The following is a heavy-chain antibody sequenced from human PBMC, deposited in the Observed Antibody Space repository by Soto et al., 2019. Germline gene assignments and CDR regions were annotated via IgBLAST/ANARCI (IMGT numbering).Heavy chain of an antibody. J-gene: IGHJ4*02. D-gene: IGHD6-19*01. CDR2: FDPEDGET. CDR1: GYTLTELS. Sequence: GASVKVSCKVSGYTLTELSMHWVRQAPGKGLEWMGGFDPEDGETIYAQKFQGRVTMTEDTSTDIAYMELSSLRSEDTAVYYCATPAAVAGTTFDYWGQGTLVTVSS. CDR3: ATPAAVAGTTFDY. V-gene: IGHV1-24*01.